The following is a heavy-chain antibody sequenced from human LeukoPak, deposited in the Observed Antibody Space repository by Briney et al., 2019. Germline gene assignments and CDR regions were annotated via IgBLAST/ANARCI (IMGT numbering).Heavy chain of an antibody. J-gene: IGHJ4*02. CDR2: IIPILGIA. CDR1: GGTLSSYA. Sequence: SVKVSCKASGGTLSSYAISWVRQAPGQGLEWMGRIIPILGIANYAQKFQGRVTITADKPASTAYMELSSLRSEDTAVYYCARGPAVRLWFGEPYRPVVDYWGQGTLVTVSS. V-gene: IGHV1-69*04. CDR3: ARGPAVRLWFGEPYRPVVDY. D-gene: IGHD3-10*01.